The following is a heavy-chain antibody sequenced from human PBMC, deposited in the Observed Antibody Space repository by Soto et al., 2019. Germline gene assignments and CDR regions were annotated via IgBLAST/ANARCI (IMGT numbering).Heavy chain of an antibody. CDR1: GFTFSSYA. Sequence: GGSLRLSCAASGFTFSSYAMSWVRQAPGKGLEWVSAISGSGGSTYYADSVKGRFTISRDNSKNTLYLQMNSLRAEDTAVYYCAVSMVRGVIPIFDYWGQGTLVTVSS. CDR3: AVSMVRGVIPIFDY. CDR2: ISGSGGST. V-gene: IGHV3-23*01. J-gene: IGHJ4*02. D-gene: IGHD3-10*01.